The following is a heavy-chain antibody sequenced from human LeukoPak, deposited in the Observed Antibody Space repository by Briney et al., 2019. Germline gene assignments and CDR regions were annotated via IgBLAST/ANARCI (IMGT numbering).Heavy chain of an antibody. D-gene: IGHD6-19*01. CDR1: GYTFTSYY. CDR2: INPSGGST. Sequence: GASVKVSCKASGYTFTSYYMHWVRQAPGQGLEWMGIINPSGGSTSYAQKFQGRVTMTRDTSKNQFSMKLSSVTAADTAMYYCARYAALSGPDWLDPWGRGTLVTVSS. V-gene: IGHV1-46*01. J-gene: IGHJ5*02. CDR3: ARYAALSGPDWLDP.